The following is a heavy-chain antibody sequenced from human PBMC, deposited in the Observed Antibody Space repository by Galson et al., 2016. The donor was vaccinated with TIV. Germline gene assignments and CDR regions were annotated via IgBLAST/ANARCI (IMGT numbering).Heavy chain of an antibody. CDR2: ISGSGGST. CDR1: GFTLSSYA. D-gene: IGHD1-26*01. CDR3: AKFLKYNGGWYDYGMGV. V-gene: IGHV3-23*01. J-gene: IGHJ6*02. Sequence: SLRLSCAASGFTLSSYAMSWVRQAPGKGLEWVSAISGSGGSTYYADSVKGRFNISRDNSKNTLYLQMNSLRAEDTAIYYCAKFLKYNGGWYDYGMGVWGQGTTVTVSS.